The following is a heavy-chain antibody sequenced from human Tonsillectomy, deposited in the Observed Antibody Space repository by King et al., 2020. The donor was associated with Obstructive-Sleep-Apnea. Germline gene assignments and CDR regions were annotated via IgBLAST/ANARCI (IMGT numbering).Heavy chain of an antibody. CDR3: ARDMSAYDSTSPAY. V-gene: IGHV1-2*02. Sequence: QLVQSGAEVKKPGASVKVSCKASGYTFTGYYIHWVRQAPGQGLEWMGWISPNIGATKYAQKFQDRVTMTRDTSISTAYLDLSRLRSDDTAIYYCARDMSAYDSTSPAYWGQGTLVTVSS. CDR1: GYTFTGYY. CDR2: ISPNIGAT. J-gene: IGHJ4*02. D-gene: IGHD3-10*01.